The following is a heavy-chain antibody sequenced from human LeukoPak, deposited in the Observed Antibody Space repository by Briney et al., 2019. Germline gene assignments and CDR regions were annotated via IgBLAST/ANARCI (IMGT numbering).Heavy chain of an antibody. CDR1: GFTFSSYG. CDR2: ISYDGSNK. J-gene: IGHJ4*02. Sequence: GGSLRLSCAASGFTFSSYGMHWVRQAPGKGPEWVAVISYDGSNKYYADSVKGRFTISRDNSKNTLYLQMNSLRAEDTAVYYCAKSRGGHDDYWGQGTLVTVSS. V-gene: IGHV3-30*18. D-gene: IGHD2-15*01. CDR3: AKSRGGHDDY.